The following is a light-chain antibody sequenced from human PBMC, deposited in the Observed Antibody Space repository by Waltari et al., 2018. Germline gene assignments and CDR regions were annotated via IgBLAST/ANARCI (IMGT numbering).Light chain of an antibody. J-gene: IGLJ1*01. CDR1: SSAVVPYNY. V-gene: IGLV2-14*01. CDR2: EVT. Sequence: QSALTQPASVSGSPGQSTTISCTGTSSAVVPYNYVPWYQQYPGKAPTLVIYEVTNRPSGVSDRFSGSKSGSTASLTISGLQPDDEAHYYCSSYTSATTLVVFGPGTWVTV. CDR3: SSYTSATTLVV.